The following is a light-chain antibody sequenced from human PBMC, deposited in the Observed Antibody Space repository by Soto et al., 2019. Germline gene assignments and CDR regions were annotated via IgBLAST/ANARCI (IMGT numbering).Light chain of an antibody. Sequence: EIVLTQSPGTLSLSPGERATLSCRASQSVGNSFVAWYQQKPGQPPRLLIYDTSKRATGIPDRFSGSGSGTDFTLTISSLEPEDSAVYYCQQRSNRLTFGGGTKVDIK. J-gene: IGKJ4*01. V-gene: IGKV3D-20*02. CDR2: DTS. CDR1: QSVGNSF. CDR3: QQRSNRLT.